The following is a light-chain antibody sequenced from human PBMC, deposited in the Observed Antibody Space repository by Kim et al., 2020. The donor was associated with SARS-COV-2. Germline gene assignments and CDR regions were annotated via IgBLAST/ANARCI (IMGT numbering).Light chain of an antibody. CDR1: QSVSDN. J-gene: IGKJ4*01. CDR3: QQYYNWPPLT. Sequence: SPGERATLSGRASQSVSDNLAWYQQKPGQAPRLLIYGASTRATGIPARFSGSGSGTEFTLTISSLQSEDFAVYYCQQYYNWPPLTFGGGTKVDIK. CDR2: GAS. V-gene: IGKV3-15*01.